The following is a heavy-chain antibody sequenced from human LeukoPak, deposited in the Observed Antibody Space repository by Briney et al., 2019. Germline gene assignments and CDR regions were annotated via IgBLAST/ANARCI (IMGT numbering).Heavy chain of an antibody. Sequence: ASVKVSCKASGYTFIDNYLHWVRQAPGQGLEWMGWINPNSGGTNYAQKFQGRVTMTRDTSISTAYMELSRLRSDDTAVYYCARVPRYCSSTSCFLDYWGQGTLVTVSS. J-gene: IGHJ4*02. V-gene: IGHV1-2*02. D-gene: IGHD2-2*01. CDR2: INPNSGGT. CDR1: GYTFIDNY. CDR3: ARVPRYCSSTSCFLDY.